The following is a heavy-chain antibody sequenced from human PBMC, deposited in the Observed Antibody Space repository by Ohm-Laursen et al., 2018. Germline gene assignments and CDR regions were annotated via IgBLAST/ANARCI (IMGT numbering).Heavy chain of an antibody. CDR1: GGSVSSGSYY. J-gene: IGHJ4*02. V-gene: IGHV4-61*01. D-gene: IGHD2-15*01. CDR2: IYYSGST. CDR3: ARPCSGGSCYLVY. Sequence: GTLSLTCTVSGGSVSSGSYYWSWIRQPPGKGLEWIGYIYYSGSTNYNPSLKSRVTISVDTSKNQFSLKLSSVTAADTAVYYCARPCSGGSCYLVYWGQGTLVTVSS.